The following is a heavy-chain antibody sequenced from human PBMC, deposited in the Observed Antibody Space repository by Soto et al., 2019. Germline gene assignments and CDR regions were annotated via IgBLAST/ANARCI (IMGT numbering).Heavy chain of an antibody. J-gene: IGHJ6*02. CDR1: GGTFRSNA. CDR2: IIPIFGTA. Sequence: QVQLVQSGAEGKKPGSSVTVSCKASGGTFRSNAISWVRQAPGQGLEWMGGIIPIFGTANYAQKFQGRVTITADESTSTAYMELSSLRSEDTAVYYCARHPGGRGYYYGMDVWCQGTTVTVSS. V-gene: IGHV1-69*12. CDR3: ARHPGGRGYYYGMDV. D-gene: IGHD2-15*01.